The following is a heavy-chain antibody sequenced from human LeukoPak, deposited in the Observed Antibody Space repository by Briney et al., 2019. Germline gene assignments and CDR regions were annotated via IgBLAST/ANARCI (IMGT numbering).Heavy chain of an antibody. CDR1: GLSFSTYS. CDR2: ISSTSNTI. V-gene: IGHV3-48*04. J-gene: IGHJ4*02. D-gene: IGHD6-13*01. CDR3: TREPYSSSWYMGGGYYFDY. Sequence: GGSLRLSCAASGLSFSTYSMNWVRQAPGKGLEWVSYISSTSNTIYYADSVKGRFTISRDNAKNSLYLQMNSLKTEDTAVYYCTREPYSSSWYMGGGYYFDYWGQGTLVTVSS.